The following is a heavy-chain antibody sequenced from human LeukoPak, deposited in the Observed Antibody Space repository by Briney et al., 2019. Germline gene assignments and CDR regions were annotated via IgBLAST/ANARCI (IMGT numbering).Heavy chain of an antibody. CDR2: IYYSGST. V-gene: IGHV4-39*07. Sequence: SETLSLTCTVSAGSISSSSYYWGWIRQPPGKGLEWIGSIYYSGSTYYNPSLKSRVTISVDTSKNQFSLKLSSVTAADTAVYYCARDHHDSYYMDVWGKGTTVTVSS. CDR3: ARDHHDSYYMDV. CDR1: AGSISSSSYY. J-gene: IGHJ6*03.